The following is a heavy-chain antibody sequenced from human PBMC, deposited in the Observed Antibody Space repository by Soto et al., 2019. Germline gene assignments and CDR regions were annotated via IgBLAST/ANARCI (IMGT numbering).Heavy chain of an antibody. D-gene: IGHD3-22*01. CDR3: ARGSHPYYYDSSGYDDY. Sequence: PSETLSLTCAVSGGSISSSNWWSWVRQPPGKGLEWIGEIYHSGSTNYNPSLKSRVTISVDKSKNQFSLKLSSVTAADTAVYYCARGSHPYYYDSSGYDDYWGQGTLVTVS. CDR2: IYHSGST. CDR1: GGSISSSNW. V-gene: IGHV4-4*02. J-gene: IGHJ4*02.